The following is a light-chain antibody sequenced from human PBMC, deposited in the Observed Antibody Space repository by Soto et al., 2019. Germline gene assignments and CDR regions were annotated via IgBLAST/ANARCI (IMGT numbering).Light chain of an antibody. Sequence: IQVTQSPSSLSSSVGDRVTITCRASQSIGNWLAWYKQKPGKAPNLLIYDASTLENGVPSRFRGSGSGTEFTLTISSLKPEDFETYYCQQYDSYPLTFGGGTKVDIK. J-gene: IGKJ4*01. V-gene: IGKV1-5*01. CDR3: QQYDSYPLT. CDR2: DAS. CDR1: QSIGNW.